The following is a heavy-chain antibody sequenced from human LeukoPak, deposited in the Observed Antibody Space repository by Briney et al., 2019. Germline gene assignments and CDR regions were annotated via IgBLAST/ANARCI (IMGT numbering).Heavy chain of an antibody. D-gene: IGHD4-11*01. CDR2: VDPDDGQR. Sequence: GASVKVPCEISGYTLNDISVHWVRQPPGKGLEWMGGVDPDDGQRVYAQRFQGRVTMTEDTSTNTAYMELSRLGSEDTAVCFCAAVSGHYTLLDAWGQGALVTVS. CDR3: AAVSGHYTLLDA. J-gene: IGHJ5*02. CDR1: GYTLNDIS. V-gene: IGHV1-24*01.